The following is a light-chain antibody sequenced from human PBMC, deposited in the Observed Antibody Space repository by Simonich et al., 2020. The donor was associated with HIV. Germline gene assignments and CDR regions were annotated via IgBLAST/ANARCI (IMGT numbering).Light chain of an antibody. CDR1: QSLQSSNGYDS. Sequence: DILMTQSPLSLPVTPGEPASLSCRSSQSLQSSNGYDSLARYLQRPGQSPQLLIYLGSNRASGVPDRFSGSRSGTDFTLKISRVEAEDVGVYYCMQTLQTPFTFGPGTKVDIK. CDR2: LGS. J-gene: IGKJ3*01. V-gene: IGKV2-28*01. CDR3: MQTLQTPFT.